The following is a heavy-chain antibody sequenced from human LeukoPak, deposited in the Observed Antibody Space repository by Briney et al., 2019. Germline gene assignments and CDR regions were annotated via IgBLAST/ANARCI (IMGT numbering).Heavy chain of an antibody. D-gene: IGHD6-19*01. Sequence: GRSLRLSCVASGFTFNSYSMNWVRQAPGKGLEWVSYISSSSVTIYYADSVKGRFTISRDNAKNSLYLQMNSLRDEDTAVYYCARHIAVAGTWAYDYWGQGTLVTVSS. V-gene: IGHV3-48*02. CDR3: ARHIAVAGTWAYDY. CDR1: GFTFNSYS. J-gene: IGHJ4*02. CDR2: ISSSSVTI.